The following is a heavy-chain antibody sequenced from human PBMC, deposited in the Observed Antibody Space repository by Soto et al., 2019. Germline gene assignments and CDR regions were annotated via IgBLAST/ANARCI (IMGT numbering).Heavy chain of an antibody. CDR3: ARTAAAGKYYYGMDV. CDR2: IYPGDSDT. V-gene: IGHV5-51*01. J-gene: IGHJ6*02. Sequence: PGESLKFSCKGSGYSFTSYWIGWVRQMPGKGLELMGIIYPGDSDTRYSPSFQGQVTISADKSISTAYLQWSSLKASDTAMYYCARTAAAGKYYYGMDVWGQGTTVTVSS. D-gene: IGHD6-13*01. CDR1: GYSFTSYW.